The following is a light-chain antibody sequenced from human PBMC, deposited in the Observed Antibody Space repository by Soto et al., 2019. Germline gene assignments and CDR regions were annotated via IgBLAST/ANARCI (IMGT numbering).Light chain of an antibody. Sequence: EIVMTQSPATLSVSPGETATLSCRASQSVSGNLAWYQQKPGQAPRLLIYGTSARATGIPARFSGSGSGTQFTLPISRLQSEDFAVYYCQQFNNWPLTFGGGTKVEIK. CDR3: QQFNNWPLT. CDR2: GTS. J-gene: IGKJ4*01. V-gene: IGKV3-15*01. CDR1: QSVSGN.